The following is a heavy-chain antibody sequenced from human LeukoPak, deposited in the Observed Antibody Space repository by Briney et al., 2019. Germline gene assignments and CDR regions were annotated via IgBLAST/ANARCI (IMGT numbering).Heavy chain of an antibody. D-gene: IGHD6-13*01. CDR2: INPNSGGT. J-gene: IGHJ6*03. Sequence: VASVKVSCKASGGTFSSYAISWVRQAPGQGLEWMGWINPNSGGTNYAQKFQGRVTMTRDTSISTAYMELSRLRSDDTAVYYCARDIAAAEYMDVWGKGTTVTVSS. CDR1: GGTFSSYA. CDR3: ARDIAAAEYMDV. V-gene: IGHV1-2*02.